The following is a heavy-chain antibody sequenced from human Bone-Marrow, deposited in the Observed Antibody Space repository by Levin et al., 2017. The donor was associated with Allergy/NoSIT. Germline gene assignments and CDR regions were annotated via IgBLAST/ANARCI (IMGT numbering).Heavy chain of an antibody. CDR2: IYYSGST. CDR3: AREYLGRVLMVYAADDDYGMDV. CDR1: GGSISSSSYY. J-gene: IGHJ6*02. D-gene: IGHD2-8*01. V-gene: IGHV4-39*07. Sequence: SETLSLTCTVSGGSISSSSYYWGWIRQPPGKGLEWIGSIYYSGSTYYNPSLKSRVTISVDTSKNQFSLKLSSVTAADTAVYYCAREYLGRVLMVYAADDDYGMDVWGQGTTVTVSS.